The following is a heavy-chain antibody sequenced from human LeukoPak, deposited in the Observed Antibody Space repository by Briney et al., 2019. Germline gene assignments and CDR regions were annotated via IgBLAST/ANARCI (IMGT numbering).Heavy chain of an antibody. CDR1: GYTLTELS. D-gene: IGHD3-22*01. Sequence: ASVKVSCKVSGYTLTELSMHWVRQAPGKGLEWMGGFDPEDGETIYAQKFQGRVTMTEDTSTDTAYMELSSLRSEDTAVYYCARGGDYYDSSGYQDWGQGTLVTVSS. CDR2: FDPEDGET. V-gene: IGHV1-24*01. J-gene: IGHJ4*02. CDR3: ARGGDYYDSSGYQD.